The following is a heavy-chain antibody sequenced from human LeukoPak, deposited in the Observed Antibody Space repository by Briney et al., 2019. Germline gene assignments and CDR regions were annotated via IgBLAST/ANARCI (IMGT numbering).Heavy chain of an antibody. CDR3: AIQQLGLFDY. D-gene: IGHD6-13*01. CDR2: ISGSGGST. J-gene: IGHJ4*02. CDR1: GFTFSSYA. V-gene: IGHV3-23*01. Sequence: PGGSLRLSRAASGFTFSSYAMSWVRQAPGKGLEWVSAISGSGGSTYYADSVKGRFTISRDNSKNTLYLQMNSLRAEDTAVYYCAIQQLGLFDYWGQGTLVTVSS.